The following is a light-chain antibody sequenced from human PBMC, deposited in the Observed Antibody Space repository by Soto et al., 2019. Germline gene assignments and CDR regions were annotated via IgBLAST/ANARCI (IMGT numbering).Light chain of an antibody. J-gene: IGKJ4*01. Sequence: DIVMTQSPDSLAVSLGERATINCKSSQSVLYSSNNKNYLAWYQQKPGQPPRLLIYWASTRESGVPDRFSGSGSGTDFSLTISSVQAEDVAVYYCQQCYSIPLTFGGGTKVEIK. V-gene: IGKV4-1*01. CDR2: WAS. CDR3: QQCYSIPLT. CDR1: QSVLYSSNNKNY.